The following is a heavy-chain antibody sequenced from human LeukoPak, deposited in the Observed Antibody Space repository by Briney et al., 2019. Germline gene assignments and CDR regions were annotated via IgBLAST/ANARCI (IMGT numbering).Heavy chain of an antibody. CDR3: ARDIVVVPATIDYFDY. V-gene: IGHV4-59*13. J-gene: IGHJ4*02. Sequence: SETLSLTCTVSGGSINSYYWSWIRQPPGKGREWLGYIYYSGSTNYNPSLKSRVTISVDTSKNQSSLKLSSVTAADTAVYYCARDIVVVPATIDYFDYWGQGTLVTVSS. CDR1: GGSINSYY. D-gene: IGHD2-2*02. CDR2: IYYSGST.